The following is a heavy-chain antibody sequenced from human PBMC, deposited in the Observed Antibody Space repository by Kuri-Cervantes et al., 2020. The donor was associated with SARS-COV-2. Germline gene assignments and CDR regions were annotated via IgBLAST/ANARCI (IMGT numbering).Heavy chain of an antibody. CDR1: GFIFSNHA. CDR3: AKEQGYGYSSGWYREIDY. CDR2: IYSGGSST. V-gene: IGHV3-23*03. J-gene: IGHJ4*02. D-gene: IGHD6-19*01. Sequence: GESLKISCVAPGFIFSNHAMNWVRQAPGKGLEWVSVIYSGGSSTYYADSVKGRFTISRDNSKNTLYLQMNSLRAEDTAVYYCAKEQGYGYSSGWYREIDYWGQGTLVTVSS.